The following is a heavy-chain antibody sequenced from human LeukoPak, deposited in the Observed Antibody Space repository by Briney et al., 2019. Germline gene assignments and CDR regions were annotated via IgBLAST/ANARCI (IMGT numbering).Heavy chain of an antibody. J-gene: IGHJ2*01. Sequence: GGSLRLSCAASGFTFSSYWMSWVRQAPGKGLEWVANIKQDGSEKYYVDSVKGRFTISRDNAKNSLYLQMNSLRAEDTAVYYCARDGVLKSYWYFDLWGRGTLVTVSP. CDR1: GFTFSSYW. V-gene: IGHV3-7*01. CDR3: ARDGVLKSYWYFDL. D-gene: IGHD2-15*01. CDR2: IKQDGSEK.